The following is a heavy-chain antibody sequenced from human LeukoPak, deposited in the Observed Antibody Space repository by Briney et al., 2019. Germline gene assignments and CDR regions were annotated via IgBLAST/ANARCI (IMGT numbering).Heavy chain of an antibody. CDR2: ISAYNGKT. CDR3: AREAYGGDYFDY. CDR1: GYTFTSYG. D-gene: IGHD2-21*01. J-gene: IGHJ4*02. Sequence: ASVKVSCKASGYTFTSYGISWVRQAPGQGLEWMGWISAYNGKTNYAQKLQGRVTMTTDTSTSTAYMGLRSLRSDDTAVYYCAREAYGGDYFDYWGQGTLVTVSS. V-gene: IGHV1-18*01.